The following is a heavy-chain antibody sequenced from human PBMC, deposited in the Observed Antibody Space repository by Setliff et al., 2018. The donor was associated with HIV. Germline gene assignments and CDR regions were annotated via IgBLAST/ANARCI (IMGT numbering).Heavy chain of an antibody. CDR3: VRDLGVDTTLIFFDY. V-gene: IGHV1-18*01. J-gene: IGHJ4*02. D-gene: IGHD5-18*01. CDR2: ISAYNGNS. CDR1: GYTITSYG. Sequence: ASVKVSCKTSGYTITSYGVSWVRQAPGQGLEWMGWISAYNGNSNYAQKFQGRVTMTTDTSTSTAYMEVRSLRSDDTAFYYCVRDLGVDTTLIFFDYWGQGILVTVSS.